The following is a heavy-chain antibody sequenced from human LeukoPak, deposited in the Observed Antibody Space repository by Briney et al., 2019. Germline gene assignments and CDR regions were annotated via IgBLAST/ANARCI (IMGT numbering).Heavy chain of an antibody. CDR3: ARGITSFDP. J-gene: IGHJ5*02. Sequence: SETLSLTCTVSGGSISSSSYYWGWIRQPPGKGLEWIGSIYYSGSTNYNPSLKSRVTISVDTSKNQFSLKLSSVTAADTAVYYCARGITSFDPWGQGTLVTVSS. D-gene: IGHD3-10*01. V-gene: IGHV4-39*07. CDR2: IYYSGST. CDR1: GGSISSSSYY.